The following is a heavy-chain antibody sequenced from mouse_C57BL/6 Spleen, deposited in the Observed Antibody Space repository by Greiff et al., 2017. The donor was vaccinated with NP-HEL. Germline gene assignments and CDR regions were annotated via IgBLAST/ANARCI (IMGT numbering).Heavy chain of an antibody. D-gene: IGHD1-1*01. Sequence: EVQVVESGGDLVKPGGSLKLSCAASGFTFSSYGMSWVRQTPDKRLEWVATISSGGSYTYYPDSVKGRFTISRDNAKNTLYLQMSSLKSEDTAMYYCARQHYGSSLDYWGQGTTLTVSS. J-gene: IGHJ2*01. V-gene: IGHV5-6*01. CDR3: ARQHYGSSLDY. CDR2: ISSGGSYT. CDR1: GFTFSSYG.